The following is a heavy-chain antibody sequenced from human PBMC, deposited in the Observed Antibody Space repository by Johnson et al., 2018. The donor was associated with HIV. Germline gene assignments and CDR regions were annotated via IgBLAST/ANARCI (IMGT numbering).Heavy chain of an antibody. J-gene: IGHJ3*02. CDR3: ARLPYSGDEDAFDI. CDR2: ISDDGSIT. V-gene: IGHV3-30*04. Sequence: QVQLVESGGGVVQPGRSLRLSCAASGFTFSSYDMHWVRQAPGKGLKWVAVISDDGSITQYADSVKGRFTISSDNSKNTLYLQMNSLRAEDTAAYYCARLPYSGDEDAFDIWGQGTMVTVSS. D-gene: IGHD6-13*01. CDR1: GFTFSSYD.